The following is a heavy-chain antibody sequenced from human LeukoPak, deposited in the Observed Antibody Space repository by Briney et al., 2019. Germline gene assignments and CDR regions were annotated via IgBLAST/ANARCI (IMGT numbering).Heavy chain of an antibody. CDR2: ISAYNGNT. V-gene: IGHV1-18*04. Sequence: ASVKVSCKASGYTFTSYGISWVRQAPGQGLEWMGWISAYNGNTNYAQKLQGRVTMTTDTSTSTAYVELRSLRSDDTAVYYCARRGYSYGIYYFDYWGQGTLVTVSS. CDR1: GYTFTSYG. CDR3: ARRGYSYGIYYFDY. J-gene: IGHJ4*02. D-gene: IGHD5-18*01.